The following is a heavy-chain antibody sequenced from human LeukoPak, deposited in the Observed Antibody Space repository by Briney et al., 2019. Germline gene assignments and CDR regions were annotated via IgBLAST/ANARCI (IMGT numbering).Heavy chain of an antibody. CDR2: ISGSGGST. D-gene: IGHD1-26*01. CDR3: AKDGESGSYPDY. V-gene: IGHV3-23*01. J-gene: IGHJ4*02. Sequence: GGSLRLSCTASGFTYSSYAMSWVRQGPGKGLEWVSAISGSGGSTYSADSVKGRFTISRDNSKNTLYLQMNSLGAEDSAVYYCAKDGESGSYPDYWGQGTLVTVSS. CDR1: GFTYSSYA.